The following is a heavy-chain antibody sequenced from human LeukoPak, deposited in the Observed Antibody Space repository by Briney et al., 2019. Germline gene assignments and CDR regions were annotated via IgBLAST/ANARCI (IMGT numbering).Heavy chain of an antibody. V-gene: IGHV1-8*02. CDR1: GGTFSSYA. CDR3: AGARRGYSYGFDY. D-gene: IGHD5-18*01. CDR2: MNPNSGNT. Sequence: ASVKVSCKASGGTFSSYAISWVRQATGQGLEWMGWMNPNSGNTGYAQKFQGRVTMTRNTSISTAYMELSSLRSEDTAVYYCAGARRGYSYGFDYWGQGTLVTVSS. J-gene: IGHJ4*02.